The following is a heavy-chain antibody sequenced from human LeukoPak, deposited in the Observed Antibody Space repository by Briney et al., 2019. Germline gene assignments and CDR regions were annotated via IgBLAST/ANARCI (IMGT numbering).Heavy chain of an antibody. D-gene: IGHD3-3*01. J-gene: IGHJ4*02. CDR3: ARASYDFWSGYYPAIDY. V-gene: IGHV4-59*13. CDR1: GGSISSYY. Sequence: SETLSLTCTVSGGSISSYYWSWIRQPPGKGLEWIGYIYYSGSTNYNPSLKSRVTISVDTSKNQFSLKLSSVTVADTAVYYCARASYDFWSGYYPAIDYWGQGTLVTVSS. CDR2: IYYSGST.